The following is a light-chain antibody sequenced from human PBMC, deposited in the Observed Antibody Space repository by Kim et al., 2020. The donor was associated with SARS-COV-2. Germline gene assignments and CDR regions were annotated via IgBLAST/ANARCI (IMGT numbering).Light chain of an antibody. V-gene: IGLV3-1*01. CDR3: QAWDSSNGV. J-gene: IGLJ3*02. CDR2: QDK. CDR1: KLGLKY. Sequence: SYELTQPPSVSVSPGQTASITCSGDKLGLKYVCWYQQKPGQSPVVVIYQDKKRPSGIPERFSGSNSGSTATLTISGTQAMDEADYYCQAWDSSNGVFGGGTQLTVL.